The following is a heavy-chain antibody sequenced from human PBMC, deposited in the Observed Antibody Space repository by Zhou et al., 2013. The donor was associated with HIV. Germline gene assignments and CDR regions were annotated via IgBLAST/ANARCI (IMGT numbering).Heavy chain of an antibody. V-gene: IGHV1-69*05. CDR3: AQYSGLREGRYRDV. Sequence: QVQLVQSGAEVKRPGSSVKVSCKASGGTFGSNAVSWVRQAPGQGLEWMGGMFPVFGTTNYAQKFQDRLTLTTDDPTATVYMELSSLRHDDTAVYFCAQYSGLREGRYRDVWGEGTTVTVSS. CDR2: MFPVFGTT. CDR1: GGTFGSNA. D-gene: IGHD5-18*01. J-gene: IGHJ6*03.